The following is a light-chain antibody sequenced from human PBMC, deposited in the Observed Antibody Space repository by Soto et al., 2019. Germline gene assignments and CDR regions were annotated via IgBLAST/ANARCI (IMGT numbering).Light chain of an antibody. J-gene: IGKJ1*01. CDR2: KAS. CDR3: QQYNSYSSWT. V-gene: IGKV1-5*03. Sequence: DIQMTQSPSTLSASVGDRVTITCRASQSISSWLAWYQQKPGKAPKLLIYKASSLESGVPSRFSGSGSGTEFTLTISSLQTDDFATYYCQQYNSYSSWTFGQGTKV. CDR1: QSISSW.